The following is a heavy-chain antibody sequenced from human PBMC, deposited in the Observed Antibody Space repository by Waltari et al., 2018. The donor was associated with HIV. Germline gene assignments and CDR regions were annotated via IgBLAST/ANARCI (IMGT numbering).Heavy chain of an antibody. CDR1: GGSISVYY. CDR3: ARGHYYDGSGAYYYYGMDV. Sequence: QVQLRESGPGLVKPSETLSLTCTVSGGSISVYYWSWIRQAPGKGLEWIGYIHYIGRSHDSPSLKSRVTISVDTSKNQFSLKLRSVTAADTAVYYCARGHYYDGSGAYYYYGMDVWGQGTTVTVS. J-gene: IGHJ6*02. CDR2: IHYIGRS. D-gene: IGHD3-22*01. V-gene: IGHV4-59*01.